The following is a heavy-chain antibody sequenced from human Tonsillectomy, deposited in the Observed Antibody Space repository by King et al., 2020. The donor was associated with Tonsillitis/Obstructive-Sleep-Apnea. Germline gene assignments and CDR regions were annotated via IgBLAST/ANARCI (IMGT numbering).Heavy chain of an antibody. CDR1: GYTFASYG. V-gene: IGHV1-18*01. Sequence: QLVQSGAEVKKPGASVKVSCKASGYTFASYGIIWVRQAPGQGLEWMGWISAYNGNTHYAQKFQGRVTMTTDTSTSTAYMDLRSLRSDDTAVYYCARDSLGVIIPKYFDFWGQGTLVTVSS. CDR2: ISAYNGNT. D-gene: IGHD3-10*01. CDR3: ARDSLGVIIPKYFDF. J-gene: IGHJ4*02.